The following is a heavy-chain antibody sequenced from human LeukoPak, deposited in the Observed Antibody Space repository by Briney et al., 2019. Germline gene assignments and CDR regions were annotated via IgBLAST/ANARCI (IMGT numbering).Heavy chain of an antibody. CDR3: ASATEYSRGGDY. CDR1: GGTFSSYA. Sequence: SVKVSFKASGGTFSSYAISWVRQAPGQGLEWMGGIIPIFGTANYAQKFQGRVTITADESTSTAYMELSSLRSEGTAVYYCASATEYSRGGDYWGQGTLVTVSS. V-gene: IGHV1-69*01. J-gene: IGHJ4*02. D-gene: IGHD6-6*01. CDR2: IIPIFGTA.